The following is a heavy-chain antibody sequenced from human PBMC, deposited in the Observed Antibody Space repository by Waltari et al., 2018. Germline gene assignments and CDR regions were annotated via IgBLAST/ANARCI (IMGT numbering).Heavy chain of an antibody. CDR2: INPNSGGT. J-gene: IGHJ4*02. CDR1: GYTFPAYY. D-gene: IGHD5-18*01. Sequence: QVQLVQSGAEVKKPGASVKVSCKASGYTFPAYYMHWGRQAPGQGLEWRGWINPNSGGTNYAQKFQGRVTMTRDTSISTAYMELSRLRADDTAVYYCARANTAMAFDYWGQGTLVTVSS. CDR3: ARANTAMAFDY. V-gene: IGHV1-2*02.